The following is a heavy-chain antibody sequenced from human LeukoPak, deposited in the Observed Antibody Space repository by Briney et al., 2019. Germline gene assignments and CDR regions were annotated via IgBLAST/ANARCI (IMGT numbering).Heavy chain of an antibody. CDR3: ARYSGSYSGFDY. CDR2: THYSGST. D-gene: IGHD1-26*01. V-gene: IGHV4-59*08. Sequence: PSETLSLTCTVSGGSTSSYYWSWIRQPPGKGLEWIGYTHYSGSTNYNPSLKSRVTISVDTSKNQFSLKLRSVTAADTAVYYCARYSGSYSGFDYWGQGTLATVSS. CDR1: GGSTSSYY. J-gene: IGHJ4*02.